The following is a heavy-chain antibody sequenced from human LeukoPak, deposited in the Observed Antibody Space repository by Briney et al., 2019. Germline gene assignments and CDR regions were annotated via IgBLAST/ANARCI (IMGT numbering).Heavy chain of an antibody. Sequence: GGSLRLSCAASGFIFNSYPMHWVRQAPGKGLEWVALITSDGSKEYYADSVKGRFTISRDNSKDSLYLQMNSLRTEDTALYYCAKDHGGLGFGYFDYWGQGTLVTVSS. CDR2: ITSDGSKE. V-gene: IGHV3-30-3*01. D-gene: IGHD3-10*01. J-gene: IGHJ4*02. CDR3: AKDHGGLGFGYFDY. CDR1: GFIFNSYP.